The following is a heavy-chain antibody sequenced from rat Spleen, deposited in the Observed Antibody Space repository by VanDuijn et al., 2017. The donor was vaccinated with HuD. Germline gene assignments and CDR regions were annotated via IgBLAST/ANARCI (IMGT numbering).Heavy chain of an antibody. D-gene: IGHD5-1*01. CDR2: ISYAGSNT. J-gene: IGHJ2*01. CDR1: GFTFSDHN. Sequence: EVQLVESGGGLVQPGRSLKLSCAASGFTFSDHNMAWVRQAPRKGLEWVATISYAGSNTYYRDSVKGRFTISRDNAKSTLYLQMDSLRSEDTATYYCARQNWPYYFDYWGQGVMVTVSS. V-gene: IGHV5-7*01. CDR3: ARQNWPYYFDY.